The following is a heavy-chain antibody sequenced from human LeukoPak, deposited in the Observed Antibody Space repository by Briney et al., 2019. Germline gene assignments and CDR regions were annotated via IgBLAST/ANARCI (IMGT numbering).Heavy chain of an antibody. CDR1: GGSISSTNW. CDR2: IYHSGST. J-gene: IGHJ5*02. Sequence: PSGTLSLTCAVSGGSISSTNWWSWVRQPPGKGLEWIGEIYHSGSTNYNPSLKSRVTISVDTSKNQFSLKLSSVTAADTAVYYCASRCGGNSDSCWFDPWGQGTLVTVSS. D-gene: IGHD4-23*01. CDR3: ASRCGGNSDSCWFDP. V-gene: IGHV4-4*02.